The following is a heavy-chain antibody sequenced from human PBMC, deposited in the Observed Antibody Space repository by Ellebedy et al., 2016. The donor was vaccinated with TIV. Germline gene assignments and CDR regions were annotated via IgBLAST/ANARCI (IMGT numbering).Heavy chain of an antibody. J-gene: IGHJ6*02. CDR3: ARDEAGYSSGWYSAYGMDV. D-gene: IGHD6-19*01. CDR2: IDPNRGGI. CDR1: GYTFTGYY. V-gene: IGHV1-2*02. Sequence: ASVKVSCKASGYTFTGYYMHWVRQAPGQGLEWMGWIDPNRGGINYAQKFQGRVTMTRDTSMSTAYMELSRLTSDDTAVYYCARDEAGYSSGWYSAYGMDVWGQGTTVTVSS.